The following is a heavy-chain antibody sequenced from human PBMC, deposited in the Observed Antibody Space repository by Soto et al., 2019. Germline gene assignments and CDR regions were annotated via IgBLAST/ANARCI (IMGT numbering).Heavy chain of an antibody. D-gene: IGHD5-18*01. J-gene: IGHJ4*02. V-gene: IGHV1-3*01. Sequence: QVQLVQSGAEVKKPGASVKVSCKASGYTFTSYAMHWVRQAPGQRLEWMGWINAGNGNTKYSQKFQGRVTITRDTSASTAYMELSSLRSEDTAVYYCARGGPYGDTAISYWGQGTLVTVSS. CDR1: GYTFTSYA. CDR3: ARGGPYGDTAISY. CDR2: INAGNGNT.